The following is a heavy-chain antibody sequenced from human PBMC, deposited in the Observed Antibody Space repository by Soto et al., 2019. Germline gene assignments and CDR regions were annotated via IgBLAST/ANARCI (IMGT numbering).Heavy chain of an antibody. J-gene: IGHJ5*02. CDR3: ASLRRYYDFWSGKNSWGLDP. V-gene: IGHV1-8*01. Sequence: ASVKVSCKASGYTFTSYDINWVRQATGQGLEWMGWMNPNSGNTGYAQKFQGRVTMTRNTSISTAYMELSSLRSEDTAAYYCASLRRYYDFWSGKNSWGLDPWGQGTLVTSPQ. CDR2: MNPNSGNT. D-gene: IGHD3-3*01. CDR1: GYTFTSYD.